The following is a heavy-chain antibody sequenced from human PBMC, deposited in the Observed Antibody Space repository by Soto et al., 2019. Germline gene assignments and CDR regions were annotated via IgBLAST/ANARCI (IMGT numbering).Heavy chain of an antibody. D-gene: IGHD1-26*01. CDR3: ARAPPYSGSSLAY. CDR1: GYTFTGYY. CDR2: INPNSCGT. V-gene: IGHV1-2*02. Sequence: TSVQLSCKASGYTFTGYYMHWVRQAPGQGIEWMGWINPNSCGTNYAQKFQCRFTMTRDTAISTAYRELSRLRSDDTAVYYCARAPPYSGSSLAYLGQGSRGTGS. J-gene: IGHJ4*02.